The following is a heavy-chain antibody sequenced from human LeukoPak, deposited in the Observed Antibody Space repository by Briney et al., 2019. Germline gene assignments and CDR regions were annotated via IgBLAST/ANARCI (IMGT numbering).Heavy chain of an antibody. V-gene: IGHV5-51*01. CDR3: ARLYDSSGYFYFDY. CDR2: IYPGDSDT. CDR1: GYRFTSYW. D-gene: IGHD3-22*01. J-gene: IGHJ4*02. Sequence: GESLKISCKASGYRFTSYWIGWVRQMPGKGLEWMGIIYPGDSDTRYSPSFQGQVTISADRSISTAYLQWSSLKASDTAMYYCARLYDSSGYFYFDYWGQGTLVTVSS.